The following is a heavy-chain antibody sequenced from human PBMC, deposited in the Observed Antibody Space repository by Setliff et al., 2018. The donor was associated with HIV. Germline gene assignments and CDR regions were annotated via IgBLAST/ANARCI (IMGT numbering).Heavy chain of an antibody. D-gene: IGHD4-17*01. V-gene: IGHV4-31*01. J-gene: IGHJ3*02. Sequence: TLSLTCTVSRGSISSGGYYWSWMRQHPGKGMEWIGCIYYTGSTYYYPSLTSQVTISVDTSKNQFSLKLSSVTAADTAVYFCARSFGAYASGAFDIWGQGTMVTVSS. CDR3: ARSFGAYASGAFDI. CDR2: IYYTGST. CDR1: RGSISSGGYY.